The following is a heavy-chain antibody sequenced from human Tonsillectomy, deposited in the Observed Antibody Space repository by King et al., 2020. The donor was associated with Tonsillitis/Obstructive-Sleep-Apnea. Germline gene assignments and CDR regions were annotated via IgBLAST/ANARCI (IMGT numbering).Heavy chain of an antibody. Sequence: VQLVESGGGLVQPGGSLRLSCAASGFTVSSNYMSWVRQAPGKGLEWVSVIYSGGSTYYSDSVKGRFTIARDNSKTTLYLQMNSLRAEDTAVYYCARSRVVVVPAAKENGPYYFDYWGQGTLVTVSS. V-gene: IGHV3-66*01. CDR2: IYSGGST. J-gene: IGHJ4*02. CDR3: ARSRVVVVPAAKENGPYYFDY. D-gene: IGHD2-2*01. CDR1: GFTVSSNY.